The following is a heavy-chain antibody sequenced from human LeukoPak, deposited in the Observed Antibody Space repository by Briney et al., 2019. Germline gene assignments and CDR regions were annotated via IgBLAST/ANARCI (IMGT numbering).Heavy chain of an antibody. CDR2: IMPILGMT. CDR3: ARDLVLSCSSTSCSVAPSAY. V-gene: IGHV1-69*04. D-gene: IGHD2-2*01. J-gene: IGHJ4*02. Sequence: GSSVKVSCKASGGTFCSYAISWVRQAPGQGLEWMGRIMPILGMTTYAQKFQGRVTITADKSTITAYMELSSLRSDDTAVYYCARDLVLSCSSTSCSVAPSAYWGQGTLVTVSS. CDR1: GGTFCSYA.